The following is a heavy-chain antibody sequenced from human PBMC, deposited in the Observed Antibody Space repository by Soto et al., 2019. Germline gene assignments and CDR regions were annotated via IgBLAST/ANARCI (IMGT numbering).Heavy chain of an antibody. Sequence: QVQLQQWGAGLLKPSETLSLTCAVYGGSFSGYYWSWIRQPPGKGLEWIGEINHSGSTNYNPSLKIRVTISVDTSKNQCSLKLSSVTAADTAVYYCARGGPIVVVTATGGFDYWGQGTLVTVSS. CDR1: GGSFSGYY. CDR2: INHSGST. CDR3: ARGGPIVVVTATGGFDY. V-gene: IGHV4-34*01. J-gene: IGHJ4*02. D-gene: IGHD2-21*02.